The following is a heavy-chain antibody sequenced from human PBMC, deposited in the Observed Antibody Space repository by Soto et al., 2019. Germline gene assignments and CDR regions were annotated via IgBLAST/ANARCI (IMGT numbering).Heavy chain of an antibody. CDR2: IYYSGST. D-gene: IGHD5-12*01. CDR1: GGSISSGDYY. CDR3: ARALRGGYSGYPYYYYGMDV. V-gene: IGHV4-30-4*01. J-gene: IGHJ6*02. Sequence: SETLSLTCTVSGGSISSGDYYWSWIRQPPGKGLEWIGYIYYSGSTYYNPSLKSRVTISVDTSKNQFSLKLSSVTAADTAVYYCARALRGGYSGYPYYYYGMDVWGQGTTVTVSS.